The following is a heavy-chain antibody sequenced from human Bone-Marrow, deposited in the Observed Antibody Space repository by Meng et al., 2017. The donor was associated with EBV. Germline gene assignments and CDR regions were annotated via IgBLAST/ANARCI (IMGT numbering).Heavy chain of an antibody. V-gene: IGHV4-61*01. J-gene: IGHJ4*02. CDR3: AGGGGIAAAGTRYIDY. Sequence: QVQLQESGPGLVKPSETLSLTCTVPGGSVSSGSYYWSWIRQPPGKGLEWIGEINHSGSTNYNPSLKSRVTISVDTSKNQFSLKLSSVTAADTAVYYCAGGGGIAAAGTRYIDYWGQGTLVTVSS. CDR2: INHSGST. CDR1: GGSVSSGSYY. D-gene: IGHD6-13*01.